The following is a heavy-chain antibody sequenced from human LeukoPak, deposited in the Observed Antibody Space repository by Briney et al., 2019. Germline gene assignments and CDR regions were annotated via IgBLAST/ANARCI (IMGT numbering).Heavy chain of an antibody. CDR1: GXTFSNWA. Sequence: GGSLRLSCAASGXTFSNWAVAWVRQAPGMGLEWVSSISGDGGGTYYADSVKGRFTVSRDNSKNTLYLEINSLRVEDTAVYYCAKWAGSGEQTKRYFGPFDFWGQGTLVTVSS. CDR3: AKWAGSGEQTKRYFGPFDF. J-gene: IGHJ4*02. D-gene: IGHD1/OR15-1a*01. CDR2: ISGDGGGT. V-gene: IGHV3-23*01.